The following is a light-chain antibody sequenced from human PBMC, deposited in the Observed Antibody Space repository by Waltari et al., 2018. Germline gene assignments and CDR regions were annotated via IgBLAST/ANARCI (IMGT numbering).Light chain of an antibody. CDR3: QQRSTWPPT. Sequence: ENVLTQSPGTLSLSPGERATLSCRASQSVSSDLAWYQQKPGQAPRLLIYDASHRATGIPARFSGSGFGTDFTRTITSLEPEDFAVYYCQQRSTWPPTFGQGTRLEIK. J-gene: IGKJ5*01. CDR2: DAS. V-gene: IGKV3-11*01. CDR1: QSVSSD.